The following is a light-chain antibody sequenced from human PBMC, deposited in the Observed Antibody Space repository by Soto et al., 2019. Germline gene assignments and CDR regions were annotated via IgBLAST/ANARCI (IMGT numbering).Light chain of an antibody. J-gene: IGKJ2*01. CDR2: GAS. CDR3: QPYGSSGYT. CDR1: QSVSSRY. Sequence: EIVLTQSPCTLSLSPGERATLSCRASQSVSSRYVAWYQQKPGQAPRLLIYGASSSATGIPDRFSGSGSGTDFTLTISRLEPEDFAVYYCQPYGSSGYTFGQGTKLEIK. V-gene: IGKV3-20*01.